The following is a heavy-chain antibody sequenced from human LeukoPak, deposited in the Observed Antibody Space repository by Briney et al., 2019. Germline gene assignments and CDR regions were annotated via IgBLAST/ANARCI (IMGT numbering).Heavy chain of an antibody. Sequence: PGASLRLSCAASGFTFSSYAMSWVRQAPGKGLEWVSAISGSGGSTYYADSVKGRFTISRDNSKNTLYLQMNSLRAEDTAVYYCAKDLVDIVATALGYWGQGTLVPVSS. CDR1: GFTFSSYA. CDR2: ISGSGGST. J-gene: IGHJ4*02. V-gene: IGHV3-23*01. CDR3: AKDLVDIVATALGY. D-gene: IGHD5-12*01.